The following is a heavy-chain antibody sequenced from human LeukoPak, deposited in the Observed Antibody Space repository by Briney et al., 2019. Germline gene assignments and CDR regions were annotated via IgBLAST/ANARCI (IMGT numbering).Heavy chain of an antibody. Sequence: SGPTLVKPTQTLTLTCTFSGFSLSTSGVGVGWIRQPPGKALEWLALIYWDDDKRYSPSLKSRLTITKDTSKNQVVRTMTNMDPVDTATYYCAHRSSWHVYNWFDPWGQGTLVTVSS. D-gene: IGHD6-13*01. J-gene: IGHJ5*02. CDR3: AHRSSWHVYNWFDP. CDR1: GFSLSTSGVG. CDR2: IYWDDDK. V-gene: IGHV2-5*02.